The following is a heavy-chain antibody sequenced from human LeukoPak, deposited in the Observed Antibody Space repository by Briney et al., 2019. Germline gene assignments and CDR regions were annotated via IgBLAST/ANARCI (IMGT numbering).Heavy chain of an antibody. J-gene: IGHJ6*02. CDR3: AKDIGDSSGWYYGDYYGMDV. CDR2: MSPNSGNT. D-gene: IGHD6-19*01. CDR1: GYTFTSYD. V-gene: IGHV1-8*01. Sequence: ASVTVSCKASGYTFTSYDISWVRQATGQGLEWMGWMSPNSGNTGYAQKFQGRVIMTRNTSISTAYMELSSLRAEDTALYYCAKDIGDSSGWYYGDYYGMDVWGQGTTVTVSS.